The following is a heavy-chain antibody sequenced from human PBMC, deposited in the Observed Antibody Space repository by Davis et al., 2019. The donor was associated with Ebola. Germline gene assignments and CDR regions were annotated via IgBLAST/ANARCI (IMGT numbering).Heavy chain of an antibody. D-gene: IGHD2-15*01. J-gene: IGHJ4*03. CDR2: IWYDGSNK. CDR3: ARGSGGGGFDY. V-gene: IGHV3-33*01. Sequence: GESLKISCAASGFTFSSYGMHWVRQAPGKGLEWVAVIWYDGSNKYYADSVKGRFTISRDNSKNTLYLQMNSLRAEDTAVYYCARGSGGGGFDYWGQGTMVTVSS. CDR1: GFTFSSYG.